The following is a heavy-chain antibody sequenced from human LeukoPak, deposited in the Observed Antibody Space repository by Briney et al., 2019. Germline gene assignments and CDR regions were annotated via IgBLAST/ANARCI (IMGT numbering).Heavy chain of an antibody. CDR1: GGSISSSYW. CDR2: IYHSGST. CDR3: ARDYCTSTTCPNWFDP. Sequence: SETLSLTCAVSGGSISSSYWWSWIRQPPGKGLEWIGEIYHSGSTNYNLSLKGRVTISVDKSKNQFSLKLNSVTAADTAVYYCARDYCTSTTCPNWFDPWGQGTLVTVSS. J-gene: IGHJ5*02. D-gene: IGHD2-2*01. V-gene: IGHV4-4*02.